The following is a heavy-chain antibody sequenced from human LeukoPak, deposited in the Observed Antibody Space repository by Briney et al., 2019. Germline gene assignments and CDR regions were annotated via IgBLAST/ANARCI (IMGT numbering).Heavy chain of an antibody. J-gene: IGHJ4*02. CDR1: GFTFSDYA. V-gene: IGHV3-23*01. Sequence: PGGSLRLSCAASGFTFSDYAMSWVRQAPGKGLEWVSVISGSDSSTNYADSVKGRFIISRDNSKNTLYLQLNSLRVEDTAVYYCAKDHTIVRGVISHFDYWGQGALVTVSS. D-gene: IGHD3-10*01. CDR2: ISGSDSST. CDR3: AKDHTIVRGVISHFDY.